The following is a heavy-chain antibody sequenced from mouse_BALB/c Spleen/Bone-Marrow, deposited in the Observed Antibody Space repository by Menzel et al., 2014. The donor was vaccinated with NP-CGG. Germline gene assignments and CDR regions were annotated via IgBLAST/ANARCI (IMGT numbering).Heavy chain of an antibody. V-gene: IGHV5-12-2*01. CDR1: GFTFSSYT. CDR2: ISNGGGST. J-gene: IGHJ3*01. D-gene: IGHD3-3*01. Sequence: EVKLVESGGGLVQPGGSLKLSCAASGFTFSSYTMSWVRRTPEKRLEWVAYISNGGGSTYYPDTVKGRFTISRDNAKNTLYLQMSSLKSGDTAMYYCARRAGAYWGQGTLVTVSA. CDR3: ARRAGAY.